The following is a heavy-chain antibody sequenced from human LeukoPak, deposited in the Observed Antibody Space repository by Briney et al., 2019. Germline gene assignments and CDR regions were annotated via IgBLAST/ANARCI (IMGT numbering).Heavy chain of an antibody. Sequence: PGGSLRLSCAASGFTFSSYGMHWVRQAPGKGLEWVAVISYDGSNKYYADSVKGRFTISRDNSKNTLYLQMNSLRAEDTAVYYCAKIYYYGSGSYLYYMDVWGKGTTVTVSS. CDR1: GFTFSSYG. V-gene: IGHV3-30*18. CDR2: ISYDGSNK. D-gene: IGHD3-10*01. CDR3: AKIYYYGSGSYLYYMDV. J-gene: IGHJ6*03.